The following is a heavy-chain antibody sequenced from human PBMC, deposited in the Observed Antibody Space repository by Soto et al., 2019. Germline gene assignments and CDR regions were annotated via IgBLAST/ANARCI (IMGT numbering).Heavy chain of an antibody. CDR2: ISGSGGST. CDR1: GFTFSSYA. D-gene: IGHD3-9*01. CDR3: AKVSKHLRYFDWLPHWSYGMEV. V-gene: IGHV3-23*01. J-gene: IGHJ6*02. Sequence: GGSLRLSCAASGFTFSSYAMSWVRQAPGKGLEWVSAISGSGGSTYYADSVKGRFTISRDNSKNTLYLQMNSLRAEDTAVYYCAKVSKHLRYFDWLPHWSYGMEVWGQGTTVTVSS.